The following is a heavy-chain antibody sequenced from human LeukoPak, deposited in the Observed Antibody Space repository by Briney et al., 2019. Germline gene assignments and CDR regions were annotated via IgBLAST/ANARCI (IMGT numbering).Heavy chain of an antibody. J-gene: IGHJ6*02. V-gene: IGHV4-34*01. CDR3: ARGRGYDFWSGYSYYYYGMDV. D-gene: IGHD3-3*01. CDR1: GGSFSGYY. Sequence: SETLSLTCAVYGGSFSGYYWSWIRKPPGKGLEWIGEINHSGSTNYNPSLKSRVTISVDTSKNQFSLKLSSVTAADTAVYYCARGRGYDFWSGYSYYYYGMDVWGQGTTVTVSS. CDR2: INHSGST.